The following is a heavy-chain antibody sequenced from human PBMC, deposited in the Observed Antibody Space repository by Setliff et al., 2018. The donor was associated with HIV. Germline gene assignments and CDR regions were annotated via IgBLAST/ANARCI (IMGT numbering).Heavy chain of an antibody. CDR1: GGSFSGYY. V-gene: IGHV4-59*10. Sequence: PSETLSLTCAVYGGSFSGYYWSWIRQPAGKGLEWIGLIYTSGRTNYNPSLKSRVTISVDRSKNQFSLNLSSVTAADTALYYCASLFHDTSAPWLYYFDYWGQGTLVTVSS. D-gene: IGHD3-22*01. J-gene: IGHJ4*02. CDR3: ASLFHDTSAPWLYYFDY. CDR2: IYTSGRT.